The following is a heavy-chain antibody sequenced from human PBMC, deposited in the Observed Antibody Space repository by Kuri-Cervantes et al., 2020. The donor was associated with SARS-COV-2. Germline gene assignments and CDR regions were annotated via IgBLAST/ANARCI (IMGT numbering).Heavy chain of an antibody. J-gene: IGHJ4*02. CDR1: GFTFSSYS. Sequence: LSLTCAASGFTFSSYSMNWVRQAPGKGLEWVSSISSSSSYIYYADSVKGRFTISRDNAKNSLYLQMNSLRSEDTAVYYCARDGTYYDFWSGSYYFDYWGQGTLVTVSS. CDR3: ARDGTYYDFWSGSYYFDY. D-gene: IGHD3-3*01. CDR2: ISSSSSYI. V-gene: IGHV3-21*04.